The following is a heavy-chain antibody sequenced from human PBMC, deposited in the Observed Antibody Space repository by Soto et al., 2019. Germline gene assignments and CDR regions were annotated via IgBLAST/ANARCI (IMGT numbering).Heavy chain of an antibody. D-gene: IGHD6-13*01. Sequence: GASVKVSCKASGYSLSGYYLHWVRQAPGQGPEWMGWINPNSGGTKYVQKFQGRVTMTRDTSISTVYLELSRLRSDDTAVYYCARGWGIAAPGPNWFDYWGQGSLVTVSS. CDR1: GYSLSGYY. CDR3: ARGWGIAAPGPNWFDY. J-gene: IGHJ5*01. V-gene: IGHV1-2*02. CDR2: INPNSGGT.